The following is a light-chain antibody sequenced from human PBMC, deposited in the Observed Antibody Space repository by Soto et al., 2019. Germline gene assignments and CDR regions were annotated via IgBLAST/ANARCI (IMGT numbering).Light chain of an antibody. CDR3: CSYVAGSNV. CDR2: EAY. CDR1: SSDVGGHNL. J-gene: IGLJ1*01. Sequence: QSVRTQPASVSGSPGQSITISCTGTSSDVGGHNLLSWYQQHPGKAPKAIIYEAYRRPSGVSPRFSGSKSGNTASLTISGLQAEDEADYYCCSYVAGSNVFGTGTKVTVL. V-gene: IGLV2-23*01.